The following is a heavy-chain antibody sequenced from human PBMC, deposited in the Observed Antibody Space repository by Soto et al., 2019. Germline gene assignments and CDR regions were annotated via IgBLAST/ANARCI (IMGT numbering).Heavy chain of an antibody. CDR2: IYPGDSDT. D-gene: IGHD3-22*01. J-gene: IGHJ4*02. Sequence: GESLKISCKCSGYSFITYWIGWVRQMPGKGLEWMGIIYPGDSDTRYSPSFQGQATISADKYISTAYLQWSSLKASDTAMYYCARKDSSSAFDYWGQGTLVTVSS. CDR1: GYSFITYW. V-gene: IGHV5-51*01. CDR3: ARKDSSSAFDY.